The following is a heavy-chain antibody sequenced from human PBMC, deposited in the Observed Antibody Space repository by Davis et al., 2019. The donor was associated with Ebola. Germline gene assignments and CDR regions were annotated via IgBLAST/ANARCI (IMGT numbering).Heavy chain of an antibody. V-gene: IGHV3-11*06. D-gene: IGHD1-26*01. CDR2: ISFSSDYT. CDR3: ARDWKSGSDFDY. CDR1: GFTFRDYY. J-gene: IGHJ4*02. Sequence: GGSLRLSCTVSGFTFRDYYMTWIRQAPGKGLEWVAYISFSSDYTNYAESVRGRFTISRDNPKNSLYLQMDSLRAEDSAVYFCARDWKSGSDFDYWGQGTLVTVSS.